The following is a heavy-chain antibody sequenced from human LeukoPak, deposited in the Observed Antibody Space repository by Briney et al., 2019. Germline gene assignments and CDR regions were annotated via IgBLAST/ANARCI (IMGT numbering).Heavy chain of an antibody. V-gene: IGHV1-2*02. D-gene: IGHD6-13*01. CDR3: ASSSWYASAFDI. CDR1: GYTFTGYY. J-gene: IGHJ3*02. Sequence: VASVKVSCKASGYTFTGYYMHWVRQAPGQGLEWMGWINPNSGGTNYAQKFQGRVTMTRDTSISTAYMELSRLRSDDTAVYHCASSSWYASAFDIWGQGTMVTVSS. CDR2: INPNSGGT.